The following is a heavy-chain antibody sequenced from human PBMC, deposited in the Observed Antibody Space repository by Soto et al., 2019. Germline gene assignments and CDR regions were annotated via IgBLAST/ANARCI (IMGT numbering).Heavy chain of an antibody. CDR2: ISSSGSTI. D-gene: IGHD2-2*02. CDR3: ARERGYCITTSCYTGFDY. V-gene: IGHV3-48*03. Sequence: GGSLRLSCAASGFTFSSYEMTWVRQGPGQGLEWVSYISSSGSTIYYADSVKGRFTISRDNAKNSLYLQMSSLRAEDTAVYYCARERGYCITTSCYTGFDYSGQGTLVTVS. CDR1: GFTFSSYE. J-gene: IGHJ4*02.